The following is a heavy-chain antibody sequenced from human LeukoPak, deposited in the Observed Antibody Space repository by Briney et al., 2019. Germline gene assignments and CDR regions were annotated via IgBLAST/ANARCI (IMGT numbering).Heavy chain of an antibody. Sequence: GGSLRLSCSTSGFTFGDYAMSWVRQAPGKGLEWVGFIQAKAYGGATKYAASVNGRFSISRDDSQSIANLQMNDLKTEDTAVYYCTRAPHPRCNSSGCYLDYWGQGTLVTVSS. CDR3: TRAPHPRCNSSGCYLDY. CDR1: GFTFGDYA. J-gene: IGHJ4*02. V-gene: IGHV3-49*04. CDR2: IQAKAYGGAT. D-gene: IGHD2/OR15-2a*01.